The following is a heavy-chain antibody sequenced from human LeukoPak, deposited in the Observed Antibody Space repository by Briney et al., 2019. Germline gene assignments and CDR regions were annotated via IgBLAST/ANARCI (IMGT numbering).Heavy chain of an antibody. J-gene: IGHJ5*02. CDR1: GYSISSNYY. V-gene: IGHV4-38-2*02. D-gene: IGHD2-2*01. CDR2: LYHSGSTY. Sequence: SGTLSLTCSVSGYSISSNYYWGWIRQSPREGVEWIGSLYHSGSTYYYTPTLKTRVTISVDTSKKQFSLKLTSVTAADTAVYYWARGIYCSSTSCDAFAPWGQGPLVSVPS. CDR3: ARGIYCSSTSCDAFAP.